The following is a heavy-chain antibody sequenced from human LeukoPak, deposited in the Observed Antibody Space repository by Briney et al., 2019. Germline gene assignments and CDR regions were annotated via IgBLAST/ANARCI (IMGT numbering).Heavy chain of an antibody. V-gene: IGHV1-69*06. Sequence: ASVTVSCKASGGTFSSYAISWVRQAPGQGLEWMGGIIPIFGTANYAQKFQGRVTITADKSTSTAYMELSSLRSEDTAVYYCASGYSYGLRYYFDYWGQGTLVTVSS. D-gene: IGHD5-18*01. CDR3: ASGYSYGLRYYFDY. CDR1: GGTFSSYA. J-gene: IGHJ4*02. CDR2: IIPIFGTA.